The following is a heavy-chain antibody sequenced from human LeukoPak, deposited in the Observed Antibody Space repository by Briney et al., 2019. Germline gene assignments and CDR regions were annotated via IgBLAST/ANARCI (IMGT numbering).Heavy chain of an antibody. J-gene: IGHJ4*02. CDR3: AREPPGGYYDSSTPDY. CDR2: ISSSGSTI. D-gene: IGHD3-22*01. V-gene: IGHV3-11*04. CDR1: GFTFSDYY. Sequence: PGGSLRLSCAATGFTFSDYYMSWIRQAPGEGLEWVSYISSSGSTIYYADSVKGRFTISRDNAKNSLYLQMNSLRAEDTAVYYCAREPPGGYYDSSTPDYWGQGTLVTVSS.